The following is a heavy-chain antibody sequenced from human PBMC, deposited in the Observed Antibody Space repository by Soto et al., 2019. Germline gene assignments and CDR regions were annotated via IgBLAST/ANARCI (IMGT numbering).Heavy chain of an antibody. J-gene: IGHJ4*02. CDR2: IYYSGTT. D-gene: IGHD4-4*01. Sequence: SETLSLTCTVSGGSVSSSSYYWGWIRQPPGKGLEWIGSIYYSGTTYYNPSLKSRVTISIDTSKNQLSLKLSSVTAADTAVFYCARHRGVTTSAWYYFDSGGQGTLVTVSS. V-gene: IGHV4-39*01. CDR3: ARHRGVTTSAWYYFDS. CDR1: GGSVSSSSYY.